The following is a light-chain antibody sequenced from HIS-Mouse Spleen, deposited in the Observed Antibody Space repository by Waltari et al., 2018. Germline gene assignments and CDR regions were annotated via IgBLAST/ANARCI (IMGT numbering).Light chain of an antibody. Sequence: EIVMTQSPATLSVSPGERATLSCRASQSVSSNLAWYQQKPGQAPRLLIYGASIRATGSPSRFSGSGSGTEFTLNISILQSEDFAVYYCQQYNNWPPLTFGGGTKVEIK. J-gene: IGKJ4*01. CDR2: GAS. CDR3: QQYNNWPPLT. CDR1: QSVSSN. V-gene: IGKV3D-15*03.